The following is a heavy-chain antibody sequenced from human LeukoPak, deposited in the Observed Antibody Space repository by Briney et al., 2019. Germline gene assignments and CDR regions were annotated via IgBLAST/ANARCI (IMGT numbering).Heavy chain of an antibody. J-gene: IGHJ5*02. CDR3: ARGGYCSGGSCFATYNWFDP. CDR1: GFTFSSYS. CDR2: ISSSSSTI. D-gene: IGHD2-15*01. V-gene: IGHV3-48*04. Sequence: GGSLRLSCAASGFTFSSYSMNWVRQAPGKGLEWVSYISSSSSTIYYADSVKGRFTISRDNAKNSLYLQMNSLRAEDTAVYYCARGGYCSGGSCFATYNWFDPWGQGTLVTVSS.